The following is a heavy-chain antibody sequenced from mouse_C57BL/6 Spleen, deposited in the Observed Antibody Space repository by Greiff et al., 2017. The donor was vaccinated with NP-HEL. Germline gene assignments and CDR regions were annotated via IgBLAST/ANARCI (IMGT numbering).Heavy chain of an antibody. V-gene: IGHV2-9-1*01. Sequence: VKLMESGPGLVAPSQSLSITCTVSGFSLTSYAISWVRQPPGKGLEWLGVIWTGGGTNYNSALKSRLSISKDNSKSQVFLKMNSLQTDDTARYYCARNGLITTVEAWFAYWGQGTLVTVSA. J-gene: IGHJ3*01. CDR2: IWTGGGT. CDR3: ARNGLITTVEAWFAY. CDR1: GFSLTSYA. D-gene: IGHD1-1*01.